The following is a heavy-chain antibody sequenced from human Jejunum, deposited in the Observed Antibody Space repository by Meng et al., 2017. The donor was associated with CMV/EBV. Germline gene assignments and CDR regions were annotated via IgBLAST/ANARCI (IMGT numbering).Heavy chain of an antibody. CDR1: GYTFTSYA. CDR2: INGGNGKT. D-gene: IGHD2-2*01. V-gene: IGHV1-3*01. Sequence: QVQLVQSGAEVKKPXXXXXXXCKASGYTFTSYAIHWVRQAPGQRLEWMGWINGGNGKTKYSQKFQGRVTITRDTSASTAYMELSSLRSEDTAVYYCARDVVVPAALTVRIDYWGQGTLVTVSS. CDR3: ARDVVVPAALTVRIDY. J-gene: IGHJ4*02.